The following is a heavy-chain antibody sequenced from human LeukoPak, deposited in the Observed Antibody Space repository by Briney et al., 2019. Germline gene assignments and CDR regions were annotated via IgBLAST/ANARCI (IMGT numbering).Heavy chain of an antibody. V-gene: IGHV3-30-3*01. CDR3: ARGNWFDP. CDR2: ISYDGSNK. J-gene: IGHJ5*02. CDR1: GFTFSSYA. Sequence: GRSLRLSCAASGFTFSSYAMHWVRQAPGKGLEWVAVISYDGSNKNYADSVKGRFTISRDNPKNTLYVQMNSLRAEDTAVYYCARGNWFDPWGQGTLVTVSS.